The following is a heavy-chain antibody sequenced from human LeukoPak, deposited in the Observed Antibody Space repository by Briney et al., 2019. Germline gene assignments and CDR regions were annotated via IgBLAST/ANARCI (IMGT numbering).Heavy chain of an antibody. J-gene: IGHJ4*02. CDR2: IKQDGSER. Sequence: GGSLRLSCEASGFSMSVYWMSWVRQAPGKGLEWVGNIKQDGSERNYVDSVKGRFTISRDNAKKSLYLQMNSLRAEDTAVYYCARDSGGYYHFFDYWGPGTLVTVSS. V-gene: IGHV3-7*01. CDR3: ARDSGGYYHFFDY. D-gene: IGHD3-10*01. CDR1: GFSMSVYW.